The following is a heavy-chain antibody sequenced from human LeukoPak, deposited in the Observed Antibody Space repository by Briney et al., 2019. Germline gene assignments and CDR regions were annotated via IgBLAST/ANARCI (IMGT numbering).Heavy chain of an antibody. CDR3: ARDKRVDYYDSSGYDD. D-gene: IGHD3-22*01. Sequence: TLSLTCTVSGGSISSGGYYWSWIRQHPGKGLEWIGYIYYSGSTYYNPSLKSRVTISVDTSKNQFSLKLSSVTAADTAVYYCARDKRVDYYDSSGYDDWGQGTLVTVSS. V-gene: IGHV4-31*03. J-gene: IGHJ4*02. CDR1: GGSISSGGYY. CDR2: IYYSGST.